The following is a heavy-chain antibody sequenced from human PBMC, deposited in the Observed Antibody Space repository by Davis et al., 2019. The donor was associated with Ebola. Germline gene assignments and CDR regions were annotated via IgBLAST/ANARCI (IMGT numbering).Heavy chain of an antibody. D-gene: IGHD1-26*01. J-gene: IGHJ4*02. CDR2: IYYSGST. Sequence: PSETLSLTCTVSGGSISSGGYYWSWIRQHLGKGLEWIGYIYYSGSTYYNPSLKSRVTISEDTSKNQFSLKLSSVTAADTAVYYCARVRDLGDFDYWGQGTLVTVSS. V-gene: IGHV4-31*03. CDR3: ARVRDLGDFDY. CDR1: GGSISSGGYY.